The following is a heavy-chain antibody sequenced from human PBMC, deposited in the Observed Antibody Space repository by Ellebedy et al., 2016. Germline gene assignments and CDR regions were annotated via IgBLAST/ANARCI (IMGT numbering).Heavy chain of an antibody. V-gene: IGHV3-53*01. Sequence: GESLKISXAASGFTVSGTYMGWVRQAPGKGLEWLSVIFGDGGTYYADSVKGRFIISRDNSNNALSLQMNSLRAEDTAVYYCARDQVSWYFDLWGRGTLVTVSS. CDR2: IFGDGGT. CDR3: ARDQVSWYFDL. CDR1: GFTVSGTY. J-gene: IGHJ2*01.